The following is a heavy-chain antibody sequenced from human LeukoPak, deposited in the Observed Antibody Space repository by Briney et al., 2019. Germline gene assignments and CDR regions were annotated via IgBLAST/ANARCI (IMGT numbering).Heavy chain of an antibody. V-gene: IGHV3-30*18. CDR1: GFTFSSYG. D-gene: IGHD3-10*01. CDR2: ISYDGSNK. J-gene: IGHJ4*02. Sequence: PGGSLRLSCAASGFTFSSYGMHWVRQAPGKGLDWVAVISYDGSNKYYADSVKGRFTISRDNAKNSLYLQMNSLRAEDTALYYCAKGLYRYGSGSYYWGQGTLVTVSS. CDR3: AKGLYRYGSGSYY.